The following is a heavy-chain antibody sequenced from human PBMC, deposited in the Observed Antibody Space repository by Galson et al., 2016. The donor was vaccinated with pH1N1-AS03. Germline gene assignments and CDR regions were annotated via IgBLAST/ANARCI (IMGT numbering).Heavy chain of an antibody. CDR3: ANRGDTLGFFES. J-gene: IGHJ4*02. CDR1: GFIFSNYA. Sequence: SLRLSCAASGFIFSNYAMTWVRQAPGKGLQWVSTISCLGESTKYADSVKGRFTISRDNSKNTVNLHLNSLRVEDTAVYYCANRGDTLGFFESWGQGTLVTVSS. CDR2: ISCLGEST. D-gene: IGHD4-17*01. V-gene: IGHV3-23*01.